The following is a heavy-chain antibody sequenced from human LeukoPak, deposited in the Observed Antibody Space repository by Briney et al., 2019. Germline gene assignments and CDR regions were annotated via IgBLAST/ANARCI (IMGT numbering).Heavy chain of an antibody. Sequence: SDTLSLTCAVYGGSFSGYYWSWIRQPPGKGLEWIGEINHSGSTNYNPSLKSRVTISVDTSKNQFSLKLSSVTAADTAVYYCARAYGSGSSPLLDDAFDIWGQGTMVTVPS. CDR3: ARAYGSGSSPLLDDAFDI. CDR1: GGSFSGYY. J-gene: IGHJ3*02. V-gene: IGHV4-34*01. D-gene: IGHD3-10*01. CDR2: INHSGST.